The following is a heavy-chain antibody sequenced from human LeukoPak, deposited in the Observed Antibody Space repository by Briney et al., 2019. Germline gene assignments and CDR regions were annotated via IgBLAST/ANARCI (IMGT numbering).Heavy chain of an antibody. J-gene: IGHJ5*02. Sequence: GGSLRLSCAASGFTFDDYAMHWVRQAPGKGLEWVSGISWNSGSIGYADSVEGRFTISRDNAKNSLYLQMNSLRAEDTALYYCAKAGMIQLWVENWFDPWGQGTLVTVSS. CDR3: AKAGMIQLWVENWFDP. CDR1: GFTFDDYA. CDR2: ISWNSGSI. D-gene: IGHD5-18*01. V-gene: IGHV3-9*01.